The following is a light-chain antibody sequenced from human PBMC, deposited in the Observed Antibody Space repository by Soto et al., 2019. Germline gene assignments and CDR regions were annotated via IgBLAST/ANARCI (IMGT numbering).Light chain of an antibody. Sequence: QCVLTQPASVSGSPGQSITISCTGTSSDVGGYNYVSWYQQHPGKAPKLVIYDVSTRPSGVSNRFSGSKSGNTASLTISGLQAEDEADYYCYSYTSGSTYVFGTGTKVTVL. CDR2: DVS. CDR3: YSYTSGSTYV. J-gene: IGLJ1*01. CDR1: SSDVGGYNY. V-gene: IGLV2-14*01.